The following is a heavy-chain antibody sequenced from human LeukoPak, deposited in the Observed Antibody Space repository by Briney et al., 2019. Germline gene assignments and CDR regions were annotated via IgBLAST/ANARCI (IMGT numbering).Heavy chain of an antibody. V-gene: IGHV4-4*09. J-gene: IGHJ3*02. D-gene: IGHD5-24*01. CDR3: AGHRAEMATITDDTFDM. CDR2: FYTSGNT. Sequence: PSETLSLTCSVSGTSITPYSWSWIRQPPGRGLEWIGYFYTSGNTHQNPSLKSRVTMSIDASKNQFSLRLSSMTAADTAAYYCAGHRAEMATITDDTFDMWGQGTMVTVSS. CDR1: GTSITPYS.